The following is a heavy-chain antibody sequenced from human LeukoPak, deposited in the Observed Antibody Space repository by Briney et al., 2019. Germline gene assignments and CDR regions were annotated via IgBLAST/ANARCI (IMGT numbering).Heavy chain of an antibody. D-gene: IGHD3-22*01. CDR2: ISGSGGST. V-gene: IGHV3-23*01. CDR3: AKDLYYDSSGYQGFPFD. Sequence: PGRSLRLSCAASGFTFSSYAMSWVRQAPGKGLEWVSAISGSGGSTYYADSVKGRFTISRDNSKNTLYLQMNSLRAEDTAVYYCAKDLYYDSSGYQGFPFDWGQGTLVTVSS. CDR1: GFTFSSYA. J-gene: IGHJ4*02.